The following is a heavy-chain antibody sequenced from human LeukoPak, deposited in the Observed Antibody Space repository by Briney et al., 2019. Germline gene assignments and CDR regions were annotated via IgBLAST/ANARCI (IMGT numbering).Heavy chain of an antibody. V-gene: IGHV1-69*13. CDR2: IIPIFGTT. D-gene: IGHD4-17*01. J-gene: IGHJ4*02. CDR3: VRLEITTVTTSDY. CDR1: GGTFISYA. Sequence: SVKVSCKGSGGTFISYAISWVGQAPGQGREWMGRIIPIFGTTNSAQKCQGRVTSTADESTTTAYMELSSLRSEDTAVYYCVRLEITTVTTSDYWGQGTLVTVSS.